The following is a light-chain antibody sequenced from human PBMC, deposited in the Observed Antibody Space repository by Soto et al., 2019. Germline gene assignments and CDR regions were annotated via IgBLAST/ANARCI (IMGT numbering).Light chain of an antibody. CDR2: DVT. Sequence: QSVLTQPASVSGSPGQSITISCTGTRSDVGGYNYVSWYQQHPGKAPKLTIYDVTNRPSGVSNRFSGSKSGNTASLTISGLQAEDEADYYCASYESTTTLGVFGTG. J-gene: IGLJ1*01. CDR1: RSDVGGYNY. V-gene: IGLV2-14*01. CDR3: ASYESTTTLGV.